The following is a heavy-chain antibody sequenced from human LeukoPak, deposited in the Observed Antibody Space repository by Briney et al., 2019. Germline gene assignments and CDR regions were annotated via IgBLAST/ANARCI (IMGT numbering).Heavy chain of an antibody. CDR3: AKGAEIDH. CDR1: GFNFNNLA. Sequence: GGSLRLSCAASGFNFNNLAVSWVRQAPGEGPEWLSAMTGPDDTTYYADSVKGRYTISRDYYKSMVYLQMNSLRVEDTAIYYCAKGAEIDHWGQGTLVTVSS. V-gene: IGHV3-23*01. CDR2: MTGPDDTT. J-gene: IGHJ4*02.